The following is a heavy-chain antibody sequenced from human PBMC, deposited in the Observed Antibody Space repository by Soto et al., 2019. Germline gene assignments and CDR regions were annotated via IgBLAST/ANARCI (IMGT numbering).Heavy chain of an antibody. J-gene: IGHJ4*02. CDR2: ISYDGNNK. CDR1: GFTFSSYT. D-gene: IGHD1-1*01. V-gene: IGHV3-30-3*01. CDR3: ARDGVSSTDYTWNYGTYFDY. Sequence: GGSMRLSCAASGFTFSSYTMHWVRQAPGEGLEWVAVISYDGNNKFYADSVKGRFTISRDSSSQTLYLQMNSLRPDDTAMYYCARDGVSSTDYTWNYGTYFDYWGPGALVTVSS.